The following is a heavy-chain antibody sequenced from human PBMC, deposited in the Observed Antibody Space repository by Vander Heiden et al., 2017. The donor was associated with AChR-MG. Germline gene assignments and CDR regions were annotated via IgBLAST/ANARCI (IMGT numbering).Heavy chain of an antibody. CDR1: GYPFTGYY. CDR3: AREVSGSYPSSYYYGMDV. V-gene: IGHV1-2*04. D-gene: IGHD1-26*01. Sequence: QVQLVQSGAEVKKPGASVKVSCKASGYPFTGYYLHWVRQAPGQGLEWMGWINPNSGGTNYAQKFQGWVTMTRDTSISKAYMELSRLRSDDTAVDYCAREVSGSYPSSYYYGMDVWGQGTTVTVSS. J-gene: IGHJ6*02. CDR2: INPNSGGT.